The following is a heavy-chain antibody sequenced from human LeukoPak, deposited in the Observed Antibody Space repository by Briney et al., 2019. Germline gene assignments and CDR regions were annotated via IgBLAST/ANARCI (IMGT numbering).Heavy chain of an antibody. Sequence: PSETLSLTCTVSGGSISSGSYYWSWIRQPAGKGLEWIGRIYTSGSTNYNPSLKSRVTISVDTSKNQFSLKLNSVTAADTAVYYCARDRVNYYGSGSFDPWGQGTLVTVSS. V-gene: IGHV4-61*02. CDR1: GGSISSGSYY. D-gene: IGHD3-10*01. J-gene: IGHJ5*02. CDR3: ARDRVNYYGSGSFDP. CDR2: IYTSGST.